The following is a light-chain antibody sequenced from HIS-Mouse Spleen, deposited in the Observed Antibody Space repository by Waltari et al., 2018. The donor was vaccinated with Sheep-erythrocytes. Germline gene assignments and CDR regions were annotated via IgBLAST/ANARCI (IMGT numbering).Light chain of an antibody. V-gene: IGKV5-2*01. CDR1: QDIDDV. CDR3: LQHDNFPLT. J-gene: IGKJ4*01. CDR2: EAA. Sequence: DTTPTQSPAFMSATPGEKVNNSCKASQDIDDVMNWYQQKPGEAAIFIIQEAATIVTGIPPRFSGSGYGADFTLTSNNIESEDAADYYCLQHDNFPLTFGGGTKVEIK.